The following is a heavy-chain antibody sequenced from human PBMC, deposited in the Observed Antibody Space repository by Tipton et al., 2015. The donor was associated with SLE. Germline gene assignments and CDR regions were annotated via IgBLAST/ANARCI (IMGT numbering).Heavy chain of an antibody. CDR2: ISYDGSNK. CDR3: ASLGDDYIWGTGY. CDR1: GFTFSSYA. Sequence: SLRLSCAASGFTFSSYAMHWVRQAPGKGLEWVAVISYDGSNKYYADSVKGRFTISRDNSKNTLYLQMDSLRGDDTAVYYCASLGDDYIWGTGYWGQGTLVTVSS. D-gene: IGHD3-16*01. J-gene: IGHJ4*02. V-gene: IGHV3-30*04.